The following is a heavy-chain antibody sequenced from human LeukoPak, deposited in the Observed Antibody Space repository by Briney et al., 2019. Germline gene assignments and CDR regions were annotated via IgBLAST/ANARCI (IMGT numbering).Heavy chain of an antibody. D-gene: IGHD1-26*01. CDR1: GFTFSSYG. CDR3: AKKGRELPYYYYYYMDV. J-gene: IGHJ6*03. CDR2: ISYDGSNK. V-gene: IGHV3-30*18. Sequence: GGSLRLSCAASGFTFSSYGMHWVRQAPGKGLEWVAVISYDGSNKYYADSVKGRFTISRDNSKNTLYLQMNSLRAEDTAVYYCAKKGRELPYYYYYYMDVWGKGTTVTVSS.